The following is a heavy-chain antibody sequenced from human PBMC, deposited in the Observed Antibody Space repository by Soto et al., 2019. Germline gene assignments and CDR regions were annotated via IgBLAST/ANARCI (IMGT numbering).Heavy chain of an antibody. CDR3: ARGRGFLIDY. D-gene: IGHD1-26*01. CDR2: IKQDGSEK. Sequence: EVQLVESGGGLVQPGGSLRLSCAASGITLSDYWMNWVRQAPGKGLEWVANIKQDGSEKYYVDSVKGRFTISRDNAKNSVYLQMDSLRGEDTAVYFCARGRGFLIDYSGKGTLVTVSS. J-gene: IGHJ4*02. V-gene: IGHV3-7*01. CDR1: GITLSDYW.